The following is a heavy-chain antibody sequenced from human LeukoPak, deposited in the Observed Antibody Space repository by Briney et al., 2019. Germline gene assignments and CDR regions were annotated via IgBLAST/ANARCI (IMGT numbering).Heavy chain of an antibody. CDR2: IYTGGNT. CDR3: ARDTVSIAVADY. V-gene: IGHV3-53*04. J-gene: IGHJ4*02. CDR1: GFTISNYY. D-gene: IGHD6-19*01. Sequence: GGSLRLSCAASGFTISNYYMSWVRQAPGKGLEWVSVIYTGGNTYYTDAVKGRFTISRHNSKNTLYLQMNNLRAEDTAVYYCARDTVSIAVADYWGQGTLVTVSS.